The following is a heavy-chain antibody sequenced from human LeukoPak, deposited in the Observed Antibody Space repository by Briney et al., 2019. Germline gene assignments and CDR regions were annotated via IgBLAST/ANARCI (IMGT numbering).Heavy chain of an antibody. V-gene: IGHV4-59*01. CDR2: IYYSGST. D-gene: IGHD3-9*01. Sequence: SETLSLTCTVSGGSINKDYWSWIRQPPGKGLEWIGYIYYSGSTNYNPSLKSRVTISVDTSKNQFSLKLSSVTAAATAVYYCARGGSYYDILTGYYGGVGYYFDYWGQGTLVTVSS. J-gene: IGHJ4*02. CDR1: GGSINKDY. CDR3: ARGGSYYDILTGYYGGVGYYFDY.